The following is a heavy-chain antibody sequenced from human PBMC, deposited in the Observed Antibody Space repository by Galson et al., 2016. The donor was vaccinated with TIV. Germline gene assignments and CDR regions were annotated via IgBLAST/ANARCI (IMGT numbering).Heavy chain of an antibody. D-gene: IGHD3-9*01. CDR2: ISGYNGNT. CDR3: ARDRMAILTGYECDY. CDR1: GYTFSNYG. Sequence: SVMVSCKASGYTFSNYGVSWIRQAPGHGLEWMGWISGYNGNTNYAQKFQGRATLTTDTLTGTAYMELRSLTPDDTAIYYCARDRMAILTGYECDYWGQGTLVTVSS. V-gene: IGHV1-18*01. J-gene: IGHJ4*02.